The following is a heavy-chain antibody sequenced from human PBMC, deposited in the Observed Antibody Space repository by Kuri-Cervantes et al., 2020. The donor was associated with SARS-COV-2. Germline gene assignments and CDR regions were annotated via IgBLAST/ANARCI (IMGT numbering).Heavy chain of an antibody. CDR2: INPNSGGT. CDR3: ARDQYSSGFARYGMDV. CDR1: GGTFSSYA. Sequence: ASVKVSCKASGGTFSSYAISWVRQAPGQGLEWMGWINPNSGGTNYAQKFQGRVTMTRDTSISTAYMELSRLRSDDTAVYYCARDQYSSGFARYGMDVWGQGTTVTFSS. D-gene: IGHD6-19*01. V-gene: IGHV1-2*02. J-gene: IGHJ6*02.